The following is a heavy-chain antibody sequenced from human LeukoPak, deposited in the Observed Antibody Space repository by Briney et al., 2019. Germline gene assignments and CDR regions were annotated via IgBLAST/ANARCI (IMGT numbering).Heavy chain of an antibody. V-gene: IGHV5-51*01. Sequence: PGESLQISCKGSGYTFSSYWIGWVRQMPGKGLEWMGIIYPGDSDTRYSPSFKGQVTMSADKSINTAYLQWSSLKASDTAMYYCARNLGYSSGWYPDYWGQGTLVTVSS. CDR1: GYTFSSYW. CDR2: IYPGDSDT. CDR3: ARNLGYSSGWYPDY. D-gene: IGHD6-19*01. J-gene: IGHJ4*02.